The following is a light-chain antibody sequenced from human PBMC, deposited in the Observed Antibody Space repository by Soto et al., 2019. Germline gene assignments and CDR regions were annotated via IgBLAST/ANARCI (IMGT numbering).Light chain of an antibody. V-gene: IGLV1-40*01. CDR2: RTS. J-gene: IGLJ3*02. CDR3: RAYGSGLSGWV. Sequence: QSVLTQPPSVSGAPGQRVTISCNGSSYNIGAGYDAHWYQQLPGTAPKPLIYRTSNRPSGVPDRFSGSKSGTSASLGSTGCQAGDEGDDCCRAYGSGLSGWVFGGGTKLTVL. CDR1: SYNIGAGYD.